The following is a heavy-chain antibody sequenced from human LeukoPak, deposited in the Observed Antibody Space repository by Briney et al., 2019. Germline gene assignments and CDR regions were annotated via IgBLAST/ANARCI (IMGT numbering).Heavy chain of an antibody. D-gene: IGHD3-3*01. CDR2: IYYSGST. V-gene: IGHV4-39*07. J-gene: IGHJ4*02. CDR1: GGSFSSSSYY. Sequence: PSETLSLTCTVSGGSFSSSSYYWGWIRQPPGKGLEWIGSIYYSGSTYYNTSLKSRVTISADSSKNQFSLKLSSVTAADTAVYYCARGYYDFWSGYYIDYWGQGTLVTVSS. CDR3: ARGYYDFWSGYYIDY.